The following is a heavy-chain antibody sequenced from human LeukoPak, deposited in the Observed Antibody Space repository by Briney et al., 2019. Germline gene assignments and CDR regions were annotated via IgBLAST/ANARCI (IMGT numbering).Heavy chain of an antibody. Sequence: SETLSLTRTVSGGSISSYYWSWIRQPPGKGLEWIGYIYYSGSTNYNPSLKSRVTISVDTSKNQFSLKLNSVTAADTAVYYCVRESSGEYFQHWGQGTLVTVS. J-gene: IGHJ1*01. V-gene: IGHV4-59*01. CDR3: VRESSGEYFQH. D-gene: IGHD6-6*01. CDR1: GGSISSYY. CDR2: IYYSGST.